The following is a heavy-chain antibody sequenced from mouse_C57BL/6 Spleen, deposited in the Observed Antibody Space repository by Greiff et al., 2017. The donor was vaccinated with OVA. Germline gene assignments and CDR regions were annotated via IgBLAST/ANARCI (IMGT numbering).Heavy chain of an antibody. V-gene: IGHV1-63*01. Sequence: QVQLQQSGAELVRPGTSVKMSCKASGYTFTNYWIGWAKQRPGHGLEWIGDIYPGGGYTNYNEKFKGKATLTADKSSSTAYMQFSSLTSEDSAIYYCARRIRNYGDYFDYWGKGTTLTVSS. CDR3: ARRIRNYGDYFDY. CDR2: IYPGGGYT. J-gene: IGHJ2*01. CDR1: GYTFTNYW. D-gene: IGHD1-1*02.